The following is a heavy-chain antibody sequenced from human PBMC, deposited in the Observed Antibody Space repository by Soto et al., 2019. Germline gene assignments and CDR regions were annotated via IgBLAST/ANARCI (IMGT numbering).Heavy chain of an antibody. J-gene: IGHJ4*02. Sequence: RASVKVSCKASGYTFTSYDIYWVRQATGQGLEWMGWMNPNTGNSGYAQKFQGRVTMTSDTSISTAHMELSSPRSEDTAVYYCARRAETNGWNGFGADKYYFDFWGQGTLVTVSS. CDR3: ARRAETNGWNGFGADKYYFDF. V-gene: IGHV1-8*01. CDR1: GYTFTSYD. CDR2: MNPNTGNS. D-gene: IGHD1-1*01.